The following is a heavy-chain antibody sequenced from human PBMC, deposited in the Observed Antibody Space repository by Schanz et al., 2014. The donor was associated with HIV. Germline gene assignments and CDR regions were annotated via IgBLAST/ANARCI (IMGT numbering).Heavy chain of an antibody. V-gene: IGHV3-21*02. D-gene: IGHD4-4*01. CDR1: GFTFMRHT. J-gene: IGHJ6*02. Sequence: EVQLVESGGGLVKPGGSLRLSCAASGFTFMRHTMNWVRQAPGKGLEWVSSISWNSGSRGYADSVKGRFTISRDNSKNTLFLQMNSLRAEDTAVYYCARVEGPPTFYYYYYGSDVWGQGTAVTVSS. CDR2: ISWNSGSR. CDR3: ARVEGPPTFYYYYYGSDV.